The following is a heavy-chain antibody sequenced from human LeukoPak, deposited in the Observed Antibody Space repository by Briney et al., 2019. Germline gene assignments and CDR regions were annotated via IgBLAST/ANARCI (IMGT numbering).Heavy chain of an antibody. V-gene: IGHV3-7*04. J-gene: IGHJ4*02. CDR2: IRADGSEK. D-gene: IGHD2-15*01. CDR3: ARGMSVAN. CDR1: GFTFSSYW. Sequence: GGSLRLSCAPSGFTFSSYWMTWVRQAPGKGLEWVANIRADGSEKYYVDSVKGRFTISRDNAKNSLYLQMNSLRAEDTAVYYCARGMSVANWGQGTLVTVSS.